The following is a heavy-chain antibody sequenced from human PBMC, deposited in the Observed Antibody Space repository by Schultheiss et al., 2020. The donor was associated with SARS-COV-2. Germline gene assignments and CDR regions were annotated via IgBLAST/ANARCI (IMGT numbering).Heavy chain of an antibody. CDR3: ARGLDGMDV. CDR1: GEFINSGRYY. V-gene: IGHV4-61*09. Sequence: SETLSLTCSVSGEFINSGRYYWSWIRQPAGKGLDWIGHVYTSGSTDYNPSLKSRVTISLDTSKNQFSLRLSSVTAADTAVYYCARGLDGMDVWGQGTTVTVSS. J-gene: IGHJ6*02. CDR2: VYTSGST.